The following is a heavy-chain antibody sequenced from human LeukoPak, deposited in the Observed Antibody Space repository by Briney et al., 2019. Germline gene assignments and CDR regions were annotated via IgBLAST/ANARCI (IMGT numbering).Heavy chain of an antibody. V-gene: IGHV1-69*13. D-gene: IGHD3-22*01. CDR2: IIPIFGTA. Sequence: SVKVSCKASGYTFTSYAISWVRQAPGQGLEWMGGIIPIFGTANYAQKFQGRVTITADESTSTAYMELSSLRSEDTAVYYCARASSGYYLSPFDYWGQGTLVTVSS. CDR3: ARASSGYYLSPFDY. J-gene: IGHJ4*02. CDR1: GYTFTSYA.